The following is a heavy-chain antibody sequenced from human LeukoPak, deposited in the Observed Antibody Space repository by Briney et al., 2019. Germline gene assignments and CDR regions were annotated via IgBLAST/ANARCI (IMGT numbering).Heavy chain of an antibody. V-gene: IGHV3-23*01. D-gene: IGHD6-13*01. J-gene: IGHJ4*02. Sequence: GGSLRLSCAASGFTFSSYGMSWVRQAPGKGLEWVSAISGSGGSTYYADSVKGRFTISRDNSKNTLYLQMNSLRAEDTAVYYCAKGLFFGSSWYYFDYWGQGTLVTVSS. CDR2: ISGSGGST. CDR3: AKGLFFGSSWYYFDY. CDR1: GFTFSSYG.